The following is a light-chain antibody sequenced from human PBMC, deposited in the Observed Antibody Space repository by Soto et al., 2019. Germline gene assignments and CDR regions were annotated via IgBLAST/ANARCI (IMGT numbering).Light chain of an antibody. CDR3: QQLNSYPIT. J-gene: IGKJ5*01. CDR2: AAS. Sequence: IQLTQSPSSLSASVGERVTITCRASQGISSYLAWYQQKPGKAPKLLIYAASTLQSGVPSRFSGSGSGTDFTLPISSLQPEDFATYYCQQLNSYPITFGQGTRLEI. CDR1: QGISSY. V-gene: IGKV1-9*01.